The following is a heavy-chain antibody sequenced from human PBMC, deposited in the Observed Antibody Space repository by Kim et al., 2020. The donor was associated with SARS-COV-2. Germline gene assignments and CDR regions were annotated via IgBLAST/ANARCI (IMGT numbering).Heavy chain of an antibody. CDR3: VRDMNPTVYDY. V-gene: IGHV1-3*01. Sequence: ASVKVSCKASGYTFKTYPIHWLRQAPGQTLEWMGWVNAANDQTKYSQKFQGRITISRDTPANTAYMELRSLTTKDTAFYYCVRDMNPTVYDYWGQGTLVTVSS. D-gene: IGHD4-4*01. CDR1: GYTFKTYP. CDR2: VNAANDQT. J-gene: IGHJ4*02.